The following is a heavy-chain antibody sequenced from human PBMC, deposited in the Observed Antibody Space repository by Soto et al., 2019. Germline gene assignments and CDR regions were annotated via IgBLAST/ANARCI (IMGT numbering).Heavy chain of an antibody. D-gene: IGHD6-13*01. Sequence: SETLSLTCTVSGGSIRSYYWSWIRQPPGKGLEWIGYIYYSGSTNYNPSLKSRVTISVDTSKNQFSLKLSSVTAADTAVYYCARDSSSWYGNWFDPWGQGTLVTVS. CDR3: ARDSSSWYGNWFDP. CDR1: GGSIRSYY. CDR2: IYYSGST. V-gene: IGHV4-59*01. J-gene: IGHJ5*02.